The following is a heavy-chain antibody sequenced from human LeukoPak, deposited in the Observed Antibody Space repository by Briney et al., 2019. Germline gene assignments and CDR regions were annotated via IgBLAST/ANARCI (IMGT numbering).Heavy chain of an antibody. D-gene: IGHD6-19*01. CDR2: MNPNSGNT. CDR1: GYTFTSYD. J-gene: IGHJ3*02. Sequence: SVKVSCKASGYTFTSYDINWVRQATGQGLEWMGWMNPNSGNTGYAQKFQGRVTITRNTSISTAYMELSSLRSEDTAVYYCARGTSYSSGWANAFDIWGQGTMVTVSS. CDR3: ARGTSYSSGWANAFDI. V-gene: IGHV1-8*03.